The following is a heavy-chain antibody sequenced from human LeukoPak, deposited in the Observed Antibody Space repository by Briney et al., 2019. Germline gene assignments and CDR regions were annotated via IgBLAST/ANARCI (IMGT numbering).Heavy chain of an antibody. CDR2: IYYSGST. CDR1: GGSVSSGSYY. Sequence: SETLSLTCTVSGGSVSSGSYYWSWIRQPPGKGLEWIGYIYYSGSTNYNPSLKSRVTIPVDTSKNQFSLKLSSVTAADTAVYYCARDSSSWSYYYYGMDVWGQGTTVTVSS. J-gene: IGHJ6*02. V-gene: IGHV4-61*01. D-gene: IGHD6-13*01. CDR3: ARDSSSWSYYYYGMDV.